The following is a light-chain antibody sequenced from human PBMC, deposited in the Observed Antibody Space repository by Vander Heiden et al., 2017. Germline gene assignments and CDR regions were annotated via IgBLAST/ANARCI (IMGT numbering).Light chain of an antibody. CDR1: QCISSY. J-gene: IGKJ2*02. Sequence: DNKLTQSPSSLSASVGDRVTITCRVSQCISSYLNWYRQKPGKGPKLLSYSASNLQFGVPSRFSGSGYGRDFTLTISSRQPEDVAAYYGQRTDNNPPGTFGQGTKVEIK. V-gene: IGKV1-27*01. CDR2: SAS. CDR3: QRTDNNPPGT.